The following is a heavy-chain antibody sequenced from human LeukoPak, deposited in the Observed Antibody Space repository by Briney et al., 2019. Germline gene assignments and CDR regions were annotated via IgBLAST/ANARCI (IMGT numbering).Heavy chain of an antibody. CDR2: ITRSGAAT. Sequence: PGGSLRLSCAASGFTFSTSAMSWVRQAPGKGLDWVSTITRSGAATYYADSVKGRFTISRDTSKSTLYLQMYSLRAEDTAVYYCAKHTPLGDSGNNWFDPWGQGTLVTVSS. J-gene: IGHJ5*02. CDR3: AKHTPLGDSGNNWFDP. V-gene: IGHV3-23*01. D-gene: IGHD2-15*01. CDR1: GFTFSTSA.